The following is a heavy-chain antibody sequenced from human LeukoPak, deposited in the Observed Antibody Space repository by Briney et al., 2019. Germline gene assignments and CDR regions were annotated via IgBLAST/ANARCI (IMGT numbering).Heavy chain of an antibody. CDR1: GGSISSYY. J-gene: IGHJ4*02. Sequence: SETLSLTCTVSGGSISSYYWSWIRQPPGKGLEWIGYIYYSGSTNYNPSLKSRVTISVDTSKNQFSLKLSSVTAADTAVYYCATIGVGGIDYRGQGTLVTVSS. CDR2: IYYSGST. CDR3: ATIGVGGIDY. V-gene: IGHV4-59*08. D-gene: IGHD2-2*01.